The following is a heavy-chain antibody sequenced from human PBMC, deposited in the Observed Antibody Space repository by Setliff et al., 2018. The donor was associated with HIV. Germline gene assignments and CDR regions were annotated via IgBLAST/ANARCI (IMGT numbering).Heavy chain of an antibody. Sequence: SETLSLTCAVSGGSLSGYYWTWIRQPPGKGLEWIGEINPTVNTNYNPSLESRVIISVDTSQNEFSLKLNSVTAADTAVYFCARGLFYSSSYYAYWGQGALVTVSS. CDR1: GGSLSGYY. D-gene: IGHD3-10*01. V-gene: IGHV4-34*01. J-gene: IGHJ4*03. CDR2: INPTVNT. CDR3: ARGLFYSSSYYAY.